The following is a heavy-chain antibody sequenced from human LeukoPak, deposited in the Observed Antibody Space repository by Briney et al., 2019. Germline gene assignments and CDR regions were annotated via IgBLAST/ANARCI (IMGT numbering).Heavy chain of an antibody. Sequence: TGGSLRLSCTASGFTFSACAMMWVRQAPGKGPECVSAIRGGGGSAFYADSVKGRFTISRDNSKYTLFLQMNSLRAEDTAVYYCARDPNGDYIGAFDMWGPGTMVTVS. V-gene: IGHV3-23*01. J-gene: IGHJ3*02. CDR2: IRGGGGSA. CDR3: ARDPNGDYIGAFDM. CDR1: GFTFSACA. D-gene: IGHD4-17*01.